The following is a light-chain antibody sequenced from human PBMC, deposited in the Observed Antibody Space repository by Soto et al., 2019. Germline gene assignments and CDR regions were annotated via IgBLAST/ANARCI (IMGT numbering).Light chain of an antibody. J-gene: IGKJ2*01. CDR2: DAS. CDR1: QSVRSNH. CDR3: KRHGSSPRA. V-gene: IGKV3-20*01. Sequence: EIVLTQSPGTLSLSPGERATLSCRASQSVRSNHLAWYQQKPGQAPRLLIYDASSRATGIPDRFSGSGSGTDVSLPISILEPEERAVYYGKRHGSSPRAFGRGTKL.